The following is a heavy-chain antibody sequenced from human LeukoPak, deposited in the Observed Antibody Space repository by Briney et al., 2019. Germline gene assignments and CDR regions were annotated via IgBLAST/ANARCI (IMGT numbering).Heavy chain of an antibody. D-gene: IGHD5-12*01. CDR2: INPSGGST. CDR3: ARDLESHIVATIYYYYYGMDV. CDR1: GYTFTSYY. Sequence: WASVKVSCKASGYTFTSYYMHWVRQAPGQGLEWMGIINPSGGSTSYAQKFQGRVTMTRDTSTSTVYMELGSLRSEDTAVCYCARDLESHIVATIYYYYYGMDVWGQGTTVTVSS. V-gene: IGHV1-46*01. J-gene: IGHJ6*02.